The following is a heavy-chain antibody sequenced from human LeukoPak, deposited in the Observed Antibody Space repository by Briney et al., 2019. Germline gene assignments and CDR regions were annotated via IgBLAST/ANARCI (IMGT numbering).Heavy chain of an antibody. CDR3: ASENFWSGYRGYYYYYMDV. Sequence: KTGGSLRLSCAASGFTFTNSGMNWIRQAPGKGLEWVSSITDSPNYVEYADSVKGRFTISRDDAKNSLYLQMDSLRADDTAVYYCASENFWSGYRGYYYYYMDVWGKGTTVTVSS. V-gene: IGHV3-21*01. J-gene: IGHJ6*03. CDR1: GFTFTNSG. D-gene: IGHD3-3*01. CDR2: ITDSPNYV.